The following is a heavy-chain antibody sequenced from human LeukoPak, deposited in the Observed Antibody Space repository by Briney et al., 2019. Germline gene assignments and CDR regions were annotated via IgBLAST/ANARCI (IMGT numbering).Heavy chain of an antibody. J-gene: IGHJ4*02. Sequence: SQTLSLTCTVSGCSISSGSYYWSWIRQPAGKGLEWIGRIYNSGSTNYNPSLKSRVTISVDTSKNQFSLKLSSVTAADTAVYYCAREVYDILTGYPSWGQGTLVTVSS. CDR1: GCSISSGSYY. V-gene: IGHV4-61*02. D-gene: IGHD3-9*01. CDR2: IYNSGST. CDR3: AREVYDILTGYPS.